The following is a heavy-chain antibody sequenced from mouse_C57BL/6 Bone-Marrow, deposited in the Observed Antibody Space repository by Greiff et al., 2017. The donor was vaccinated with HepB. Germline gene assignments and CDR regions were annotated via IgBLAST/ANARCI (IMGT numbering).Heavy chain of an antibody. CDR2: ISSGGSYT. D-gene: IGHD1-1*01. CDR1: GFTFSSYG. CDR3: ARRTITTVVATPHWYFDV. J-gene: IGHJ1*03. V-gene: IGHV5-6*01. Sequence: EVQLVESGGDLVKPGGSLKLSCAASGFTFSSYGMSWVRQTPDKRLEWVATISSGGSYTYYPDSVKGRFTISRDNAKNTLYLQMSSLKSEDTAMYYCARRTITTVVATPHWYFDVWGTGTTVTVSS.